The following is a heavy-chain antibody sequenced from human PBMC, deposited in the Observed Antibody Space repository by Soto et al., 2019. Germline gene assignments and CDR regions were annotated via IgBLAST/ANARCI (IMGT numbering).Heavy chain of an antibody. CDR2: IIPIFGTA. Sequence: QVQLVQSGAEVKKPGSSVKVSCKASGGTFSSYAISWVRQAPGQGLEWMGGIIPIFGTANYAQKFQGRVTITEDKSTSTAYMELCSPRSEDTAVYYCARVLIAVAGTRFDPWGQGTLVTVSS. CDR3: ARVLIAVAGTRFDP. D-gene: IGHD6-19*01. J-gene: IGHJ5*02. CDR1: GGTFSSYA. V-gene: IGHV1-69*06.